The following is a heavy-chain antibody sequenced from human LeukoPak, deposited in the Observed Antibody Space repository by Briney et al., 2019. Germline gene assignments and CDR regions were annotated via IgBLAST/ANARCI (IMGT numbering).Heavy chain of an antibody. D-gene: IGHD3-3*01. CDR2: IYYSGST. V-gene: IGHV4-39*07. CDR1: GGSISSSSYY. CDR3: ANIWSGHLDPRYYYYMDV. Sequence: SETLSLTCTVSGGSISSSSYYWGWIRQPPGKGLEWIGSIYYSGSTYYNPSLKSRVTISVDTSKNQFSLKLSSVTAADTAVYYCANIWSGHLDPRYYYYMDVWGKGTTVTVSS. J-gene: IGHJ6*03.